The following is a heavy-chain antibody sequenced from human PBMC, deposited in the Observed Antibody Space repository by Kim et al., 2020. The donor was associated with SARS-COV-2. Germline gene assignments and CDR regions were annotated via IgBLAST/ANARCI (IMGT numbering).Heavy chain of an antibody. CDR3: AKSGAVSPYYYGMDV. Sequence: DSVKGRFTSSRDNSRNTLYLQMNSLRAEDTAVYYCAKSGAVSPYYYGMDVWGQGTTVTVSS. V-gene: IGHV3-33*06. D-gene: IGHD6-19*01. J-gene: IGHJ6*02.